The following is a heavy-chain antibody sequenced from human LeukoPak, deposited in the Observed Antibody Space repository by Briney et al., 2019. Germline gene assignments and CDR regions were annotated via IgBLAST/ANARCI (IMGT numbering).Heavy chain of an antibody. Sequence: PSESLSLTCTVSGGSISSYYWSWIPQPPGKGLEWIGYIYYSGSTNYNPSLKSRVTISVDTSKNQFSLKLTSVTAADTAVYYCARPLSISGYYYDAFDIWGQGTMVTVSS. CDR2: IYYSGST. J-gene: IGHJ3*02. D-gene: IGHD3-22*01. V-gene: IGHV4-59*08. CDR3: ARPLSISGYYYDAFDI. CDR1: GGSISSYY.